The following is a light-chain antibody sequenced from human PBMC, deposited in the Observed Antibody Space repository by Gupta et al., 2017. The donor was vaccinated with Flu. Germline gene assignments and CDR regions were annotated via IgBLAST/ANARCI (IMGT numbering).Light chain of an antibody. CDR3: SSYTSSSTRV. Sequence: HSALTQPASVSGSPGQPITISCTGTSSDVGGYNYVSWYQQHPGKAPKLMIYEVSNRPSGVSNGFSGSKSGNTASLTISVLQAEDEADYYCSSYTSSSTRVFGTGTKVTVL. V-gene: IGLV2-14*01. CDR2: EVS. J-gene: IGLJ1*01. CDR1: SSDVGGYNY.